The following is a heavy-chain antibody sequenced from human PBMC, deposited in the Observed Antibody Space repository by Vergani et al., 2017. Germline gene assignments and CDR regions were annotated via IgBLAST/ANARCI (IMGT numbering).Heavy chain of an antibody. J-gene: IGHJ4*02. CDR3: ARGRRSDYVWGSYRPFDY. Sequence: QVQLQQWGAGLLKPSETLSLTCAVYGGSFSGYYWSWIRQPPGKWLEWIGEINHSGSTNYNPSLKSRVTISVDTSKNQFSLKLSSVTAADTAVYYCARGRRSDYVWGSYRPFDYWGQGTLVTVSS. CDR1: GGSFSGYY. CDR2: INHSGST. D-gene: IGHD3-16*02. V-gene: IGHV4-34*01.